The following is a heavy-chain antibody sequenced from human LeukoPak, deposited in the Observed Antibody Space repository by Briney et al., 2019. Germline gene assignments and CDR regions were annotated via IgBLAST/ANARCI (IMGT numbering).Heavy chain of an antibody. CDR2: SISIFGTA. CDR3: ARAAYYYDSSGSCDY. CDR1: GGTFSSYA. V-gene: IGHV1-69*05. J-gene: IGHJ4*02. Sequence: SVKVSCKASGGTFSSYAISWVRQAPGQGLEWMGRSISIFGTANYAQKFQGRVTITTDESTSTAYMEQSSLRSEDTAVYYCARAAYYYDSSGSCDYWGQGTLVTVSS. D-gene: IGHD3-22*01.